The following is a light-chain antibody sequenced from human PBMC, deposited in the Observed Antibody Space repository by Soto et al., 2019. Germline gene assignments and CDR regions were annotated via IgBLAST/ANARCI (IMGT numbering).Light chain of an antibody. J-gene: IGKJ3*01. Sequence: DIPMTQSPSSLSASVGDRVTITCQASHDISNYLNWYQHKPGKAPKLLIYGASNLETGVPSRFSGSGSWTDFTFTISSLQPEDIATYYCQYCDYLPLFGPGTTVDLK. CDR1: HDISNY. CDR2: GAS. CDR3: QYCDYLPL. V-gene: IGKV1-33*01.